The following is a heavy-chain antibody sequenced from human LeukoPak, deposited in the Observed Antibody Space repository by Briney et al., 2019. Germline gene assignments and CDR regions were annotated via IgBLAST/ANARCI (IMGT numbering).Heavy chain of an antibody. V-gene: IGHV1-69*13. D-gene: IGHD6-13*01. CDR3: ARDRAAAGRYYYYGMDV. Sequence: GASVKVSCKASGGTLSSSGLTWVRQAPGQGLEWMGGITPILGTANYAQKFQGRVTITADESTSTVYMELSSLRSEDTAVYYCARDRAAAGRYYYYGMDVWGQGTTVTVSS. J-gene: IGHJ6*02. CDR1: GGTLSSSG. CDR2: ITPILGTA.